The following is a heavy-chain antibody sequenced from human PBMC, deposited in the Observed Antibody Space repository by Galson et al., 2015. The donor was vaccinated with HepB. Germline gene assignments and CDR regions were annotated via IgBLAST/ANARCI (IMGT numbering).Heavy chain of an antibody. J-gene: IGHJ6*02. CDR2: ISGSGGST. D-gene: IGHD1-1*01. CDR1: GFTFSSYA. V-gene: IGHV3-23*01. CDR3: AKVGSYVQGWYYGMDV. Sequence: SLRLSCAASGFTFSSYAMSWVRQAPGKGLEWVSAISGSGGSTYYADSVKGRFTISRDNSKNTLYLQMNSLRAEDTAVYYCAKVGSYVQGWYYGMDVWGQGTTVTVSS.